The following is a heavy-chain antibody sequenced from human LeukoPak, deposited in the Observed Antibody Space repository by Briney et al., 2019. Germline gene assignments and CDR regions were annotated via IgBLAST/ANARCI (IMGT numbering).Heavy chain of an antibody. D-gene: IGHD1-1*01. J-gene: IGHJ4*02. Sequence: GGSLRLSCAASGFTSSSYAMHWVRQAPGKGLEWVAVISYDGSNKYYADSVKGRFTISRDNSKNTLYLQMNSLRAEDTAVYYCAREISKNDYFDYWGQGTLVTVSS. V-gene: IGHV3-30*04. CDR2: ISYDGSNK. CDR3: AREISKNDYFDY. CDR1: GFTSSSYA.